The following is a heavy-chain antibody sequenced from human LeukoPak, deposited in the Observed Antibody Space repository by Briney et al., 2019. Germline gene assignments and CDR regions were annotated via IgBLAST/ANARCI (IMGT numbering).Heavy chain of an antibody. D-gene: IGHD4-17*01. J-gene: IGHJ3*02. CDR1: GFTFDDYG. V-gene: IGHV3-20*04. Sequence: GGSLRLSCAASGFTFDDYGMSWVRQAPGKGLEWVSGINWNGGSTGYADSVKGQFTISRDNAKNSLYLQMNSLRAEDTAFYYCARFDGNCGDFVGAAFDIWGQGTMVTVSS. CDR2: INWNGGST. CDR3: ARFDGNCGDFVGAAFDI.